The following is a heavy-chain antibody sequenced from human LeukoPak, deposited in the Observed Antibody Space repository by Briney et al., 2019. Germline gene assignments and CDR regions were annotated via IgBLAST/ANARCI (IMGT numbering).Heavy chain of an antibody. CDR2: ISSSSNYI. J-gene: IGHJ4*02. D-gene: IGHD1-1*01. CDR1: GSTFSSYS. CDR3: ARGASNAPTDY. Sequence: GGSLRLSCAASGSTFSSYSTNWVRQAPGKGLEWVSSISSSSNYIYYADSVKGRFTISRDNAKNSLYLQMNSLRAEDTAVYYCARGASNAPTDYWGQGTLVTVSS. V-gene: IGHV3-21*01.